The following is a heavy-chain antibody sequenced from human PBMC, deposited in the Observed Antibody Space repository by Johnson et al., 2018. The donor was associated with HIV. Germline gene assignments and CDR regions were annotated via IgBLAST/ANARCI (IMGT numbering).Heavy chain of an antibody. D-gene: IGHD3-22*01. CDR2: IHYDGSNK. V-gene: IGHV3-30*02. CDR3: ARVITMIVVVIGDI. J-gene: IGHJ3*02. CDR1: GFTFSSYG. Sequence: QVQLVESGGGVVQPGGSLRLSCAASGFTFSSYGMHWVRQATGKGLEWVAFIHYDGSNKYYADSVKGRFTVSRDNSKNTLYLQMNSLRAEDTAIYYCARVITMIVVVIGDIWGQGTMVTVSS.